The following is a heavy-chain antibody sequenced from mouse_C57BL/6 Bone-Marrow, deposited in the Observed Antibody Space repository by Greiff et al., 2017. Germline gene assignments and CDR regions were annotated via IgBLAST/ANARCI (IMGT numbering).Heavy chain of an antibody. Sequence: VKLQASGAELARPGASVKLSCKASGYTFTSYGLSWVKQRTGQGLEWIGEIYPRSGNTYYNEKFKGKDTLTADKSSSTAYMELRILTSEDSAVDFCAHSNYEREMDYWGQGTSVTVSS. V-gene: IGHV1-81*01. CDR3: AHSNYEREMDY. J-gene: IGHJ4*01. CDR2: IYPRSGNT. CDR1: GYTFTSYG. D-gene: IGHD2-5*01.